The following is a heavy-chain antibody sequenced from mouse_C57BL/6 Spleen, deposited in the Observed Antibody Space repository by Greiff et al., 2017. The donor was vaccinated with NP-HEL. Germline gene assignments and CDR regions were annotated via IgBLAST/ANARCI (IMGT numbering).Heavy chain of an antibody. CDR1: GYTFTDYY. Sequence: EVQLQQSGPVLVKPGASVKMSCKASGYTFTDYYMNWVKQSHGKSLEWIGVINPYNGGTSYNQNFKGKATLTVDKSSSTAYMELNSLTSEDSAVYYCAREGTGKGDAMDYWGQGTSVTVSS. V-gene: IGHV1-19*01. CDR2: INPYNGGT. D-gene: IGHD4-1*01. CDR3: AREGTGKGDAMDY. J-gene: IGHJ4*01.